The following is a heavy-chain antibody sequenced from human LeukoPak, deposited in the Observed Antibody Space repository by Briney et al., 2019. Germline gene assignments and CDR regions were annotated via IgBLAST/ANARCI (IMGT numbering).Heavy chain of an antibody. J-gene: IGHJ5*02. CDR3: ARALEYCSSTSCYGGVTNWFDP. Sequence: PSETLSLTCTVSGGSISSYYWSWIRQPPGKGLEWIGRIYTSGSTNYNTSLKSRVTMSVDTSKNQFSLKLSSVTGADTAVYYCARALEYCSSTSCYGGVTNWFDPWGQGTLVTVSS. D-gene: IGHD2-2*01. CDR1: GGSISSYY. CDR2: IYTSGST. V-gene: IGHV4-4*07.